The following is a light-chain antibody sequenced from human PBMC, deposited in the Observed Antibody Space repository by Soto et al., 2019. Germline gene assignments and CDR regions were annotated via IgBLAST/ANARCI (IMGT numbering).Light chain of an antibody. CDR3: QQYNSYPLT. CDR2: DAS. CDR1: QSISSW. V-gene: IGKV1-5*01. J-gene: IGKJ4*01. Sequence: DLQMTQTPSTLSASVGDRVTITCRASQSISSWLAWYQQKPGKAPKLLIYDASSLESGVPSRFSGSGSGTEFTLTISSLQPDDFATYYCQQYNSYPLTFGGGTKVEIK.